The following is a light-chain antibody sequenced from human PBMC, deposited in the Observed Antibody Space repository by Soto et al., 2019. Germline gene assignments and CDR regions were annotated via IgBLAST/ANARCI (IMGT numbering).Light chain of an antibody. J-gene: IGLJ3*02. CDR1: SSDVGSYNL. Sequence: QSALTQPASVSGSPGQSITIPCTGTSSDVGSYNLVSWYQQHPGKAPKLIIYEVTKRPSGVSDRFSGYKSGHTASRTLSGLRAKDEADYYCCSSAGCRPVMFGGGTKLTVL. CDR3: CSSAGCRPVM. V-gene: IGLV2-23*02. CDR2: EVT.